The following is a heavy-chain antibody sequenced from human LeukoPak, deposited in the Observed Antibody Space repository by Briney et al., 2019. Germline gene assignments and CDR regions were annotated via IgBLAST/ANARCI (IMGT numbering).Heavy chain of an antibody. J-gene: IGHJ4*02. CDR3: ARDLDYYATDY. Sequence: PGGSLILSCAASGFSLSNYWMSWVRQAPGKGLEWVANIGKDGRGNHHVDSVRGRFTISRDNAKNSLYLQMDSLRVDDTGVYYCARDLDYYATDYWGQGTLVTVSS. CDR1: GFSLSNYW. V-gene: IGHV3-7*01. D-gene: IGHD3/OR15-3a*01. CDR2: IGKDGRGN.